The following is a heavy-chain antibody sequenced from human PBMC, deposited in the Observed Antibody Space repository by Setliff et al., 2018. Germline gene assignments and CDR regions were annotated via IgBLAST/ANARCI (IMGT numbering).Heavy chain of an antibody. J-gene: IGHJ4*02. CDR2: INNYSFKT. Sequence: GASVKVSCKTSTNALTDSVVSWVRQAPGQGLEWMGWINNYSFKTNYPQKFLGRVTVTTDTSTGTAYMELGSLTSDDTAIYYCARINFYVSSGYYYAPDYWGPGTLVTVSS. CDR3: ARINFYVSSGYYYAPDY. V-gene: IGHV1-18*01. D-gene: IGHD3-22*01. CDR1: TNALTDSV.